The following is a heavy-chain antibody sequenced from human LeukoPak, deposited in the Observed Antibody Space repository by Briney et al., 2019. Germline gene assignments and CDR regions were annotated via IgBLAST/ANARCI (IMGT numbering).Heavy chain of an antibody. V-gene: IGHV4-34*01. CDR2: INHSGST. D-gene: IGHD6-19*01. CDR3: ARGRAVGL. CDR1: GASFSDY. J-gene: IGHJ2*01. Sequence: SETLSLTCAVYGASFSDYWSWIRQPPGKGLEWIGEINHSGSTNYNPSLKSRVTISGDTSKNQFFLKLYSVTAADTAVYYCARGRAVGLWGRGTLVTVSS.